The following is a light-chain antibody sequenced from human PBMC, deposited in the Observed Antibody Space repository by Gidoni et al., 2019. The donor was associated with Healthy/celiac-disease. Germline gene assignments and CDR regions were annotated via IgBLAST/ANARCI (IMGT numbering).Light chain of an antibody. V-gene: IGLV1-51*01. CDR1: ISNIGNNY. CDR2: DNN. Sequence: QSVLTQPPSVSAPPGQKVTISCSGSISNIGNNYVSCYQQLPGTAPKLLIYDNNKRPSGIPDRVSGSKSGTSATLGITGLQTGDEADYYCGTWDSSLSAGVFGGGTKLTV. J-gene: IGLJ3*02. CDR3: GTWDSSLSAGV.